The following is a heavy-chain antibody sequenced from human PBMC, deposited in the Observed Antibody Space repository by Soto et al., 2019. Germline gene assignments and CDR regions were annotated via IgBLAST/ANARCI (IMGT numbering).Heavy chain of an antibody. CDR3: TRAQHSSGWYDYYGMDV. Sequence: PGGSLRLSCTASGFTFGDYAMSWFRQAPGRGLKWVGFIRSKAYGGTTEYAASVKGRFTISRDDSKSIAYLQMNSLKTEDTAVYYCTRAQHSSGWYDYYGMDVWGQGTTVTVSS. J-gene: IGHJ6*02. CDR1: GFTFGDYA. D-gene: IGHD6-19*01. CDR2: IRSKAYGGTT. V-gene: IGHV3-49*03.